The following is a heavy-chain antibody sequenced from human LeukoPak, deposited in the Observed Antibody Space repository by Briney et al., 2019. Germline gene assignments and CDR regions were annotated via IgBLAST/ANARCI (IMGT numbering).Heavy chain of an antibody. Sequence: GGSLRLSCTASGFSFGDYAMSWFRQAPGKGLEWVGFIRSKASGGTTEYAASVKGRFTISRDDSKSIAYLQMNSLKTEDTAVYYRSRGRGTTDYWGQGTLVTVSS. D-gene: IGHD1-1*01. CDR1: GFSFGDYA. CDR2: IRSKASGGTT. J-gene: IGHJ4*02. CDR3: SRGRGTTDY. V-gene: IGHV3-49*03.